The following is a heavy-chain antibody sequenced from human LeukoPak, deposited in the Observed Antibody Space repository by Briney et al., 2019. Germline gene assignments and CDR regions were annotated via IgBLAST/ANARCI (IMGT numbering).Heavy chain of an antibody. CDR1: GGSISSSSYY. J-gene: IGHJ6*03. V-gene: IGHV4-39*01. Sequence: PSEILSLTCTVSGGSISSSSYYWGWIRQPPGKGLEWIGSIYYSGSTYYNPSLRSRVTISIDTSKNQFSLRLSSVTAADTAVYYCVDSILYDSSGYYRRAPYYYYMDVWGKGTTVTVSS. D-gene: IGHD3-22*01. CDR3: VDSILYDSSGYYRRAPYYYYMDV. CDR2: IYYSGST.